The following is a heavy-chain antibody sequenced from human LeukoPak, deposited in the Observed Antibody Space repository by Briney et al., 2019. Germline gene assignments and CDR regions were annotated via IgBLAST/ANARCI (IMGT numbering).Heavy chain of an antibody. V-gene: IGHV1-69*05. CDR3: ARVRLYYYDSSGYSTPFDS. CDR1: GGTFSSYA. CDR2: IIPIFGTA. Sequence: GSSVKLSCKASGGTFSSYAISWVRHAPGQGLEWMGRIIPIFGTANYAQKFQGRVTITTDESTSTAYMELSSLRSEDTAVYYCARVRLYYYDSSGYSTPFDSWVQGTMVTVSS. D-gene: IGHD3-22*01. J-gene: IGHJ3*02.